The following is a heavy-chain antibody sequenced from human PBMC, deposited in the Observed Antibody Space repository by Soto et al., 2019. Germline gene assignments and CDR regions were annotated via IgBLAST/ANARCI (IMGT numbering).Heavy chain of an antibody. CDR3: ARDYYGSGSYSDYGMDV. CDR2: ISYDGSNK. V-gene: IGHV3-30-3*01. CDR1: GFTFSSYA. Sequence: QVQLVESGGGVVQPGRSLRLSCAASGFTFSSYAMHWVRQAPGKGLEWVAVISYDGSNKYYADSVKGRFTISRDNSKNTLYLQMNSLRAEDTAVYYCARDYYGSGSYSDYGMDVWGPGTTVTVSS. J-gene: IGHJ6*02. D-gene: IGHD3-10*01.